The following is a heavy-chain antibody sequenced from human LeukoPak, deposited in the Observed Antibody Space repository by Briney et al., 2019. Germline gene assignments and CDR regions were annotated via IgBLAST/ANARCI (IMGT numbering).Heavy chain of an antibody. J-gene: IGHJ3*02. Sequence: GGSLRLSCAASGFTFSDYSMKWVRQAPGKGLEWVSYIGANSAIYYADSVKGRFTISRDNAKNSLSLQMISLRDDDTAVYYCAREGYYGAFDIWGQGTMVTVSS. D-gene: IGHD3-10*01. V-gene: IGHV3-48*02. CDR1: GFTFSDYS. CDR2: IGANSAI. CDR3: AREGYYGAFDI.